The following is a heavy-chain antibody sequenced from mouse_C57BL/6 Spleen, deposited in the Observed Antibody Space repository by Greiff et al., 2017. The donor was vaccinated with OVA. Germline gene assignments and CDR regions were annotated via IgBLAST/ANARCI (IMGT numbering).Heavy chain of an antibody. J-gene: IGHJ3*01. CDR1: GYTFTSYW. CDR3: AREGLVREFAY. CDR2: IDPSSGGT. D-gene: IGHD2-14*01. Sequence: QVQLQQPGAELVKPGASVKLSCKASGYTFTSYWMHWVKQRPGRGLEWIGRIDPSSGGTKYNEKFKSKATLTVDKPSSTAYMQLSSLTSEDAAVYYYAREGLVREFAYWGQGTLVTVSA. V-gene: IGHV1-72*01.